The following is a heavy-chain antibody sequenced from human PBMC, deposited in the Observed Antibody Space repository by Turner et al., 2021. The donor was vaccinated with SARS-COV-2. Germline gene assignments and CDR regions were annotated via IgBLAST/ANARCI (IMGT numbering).Heavy chain of an antibody. CDR3: SRVQGAIDY. V-gene: IGHV3-21*01. Sequence: EVHLVESGGGLVEPGGPLTLSCAASGFMFSSFTMNWVRQAPGKGLEWVSSISHSSKYIYYADSVRGRFSISRDNAKKSVYLEMNTLRADDTAVYFCSRVQGAIDYWGQGILVTVSS. J-gene: IGHJ4*02. CDR2: ISHSSKYI. CDR1: GFMFSSFT.